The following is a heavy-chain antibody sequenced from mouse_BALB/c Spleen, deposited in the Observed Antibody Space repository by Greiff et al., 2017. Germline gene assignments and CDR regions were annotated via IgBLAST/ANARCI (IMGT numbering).Heavy chain of an antibody. V-gene: IGHV5-17*02. CDR1: GFTFSSFG. CDR3: ARYDYDY. J-gene: IGHJ2*01. Sequence: EVNVVESGGGLVQPGGSRKLSCAASGFTFSSFGMHWVRQAPEKGLEWVAYISSGSSTIYYADTVKGRFTISRDNPKNTLFLQMTSLRSEDTAMYYCARYDYDYWGQGTTLTVSS. D-gene: IGHD2-4*01. CDR2: ISSGSSTI.